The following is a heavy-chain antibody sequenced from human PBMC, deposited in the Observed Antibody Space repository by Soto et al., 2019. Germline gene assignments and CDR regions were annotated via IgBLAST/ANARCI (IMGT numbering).Heavy chain of an antibody. D-gene: IGHD3-22*01. Sequence: QVQLVQSGAEVKKPGSSVKVSCKASGGTFSSYAISWVRQAPGQGLEWMGGIIPIFGTANYAQKFQGRVTXXAXEXXSPAYMELSSLRSEDTAGYYWARANPHDSSGYYRHWGQGTLFTVSS. J-gene: IGHJ4*02. CDR1: GGTFSSYA. CDR3: ARANPHDSSGYYRH. CDR2: IIPIFGTA. V-gene: IGHV1-69*12.